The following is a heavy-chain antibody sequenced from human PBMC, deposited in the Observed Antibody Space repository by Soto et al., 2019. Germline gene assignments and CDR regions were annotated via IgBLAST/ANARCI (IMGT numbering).Heavy chain of an antibody. Sequence: SETLSLTCAVYGGSFSGYYWSWIRQPPGKGLEWIREINHSGSTNYNPSLKSRVTISVDTSKNQFSLKLSSVTAADTAVYYCARGGMIFWGYYYGMDVWGQGITVT. CDR3: ARGGMIFWGYYYGMDV. J-gene: IGHJ6*02. CDR2: INHSGST. V-gene: IGHV4-34*01. D-gene: IGHD3-9*01. CDR1: GGSFSGYY.